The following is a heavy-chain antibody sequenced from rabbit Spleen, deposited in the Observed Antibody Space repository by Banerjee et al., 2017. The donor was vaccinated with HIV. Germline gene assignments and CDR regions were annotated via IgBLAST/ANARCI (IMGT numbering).Heavy chain of an antibody. Sequence: QSLEESGGGLVKPGASLTLTCKASGFSFSSYYYMCWVRQAPGKGLEWIACIDAGSGGSDYYASWAKGRFTISKTSSTTVTLQMTSLTAADTATYFCARDTSSSFSSYGMDLWGPGTLVTVS. CDR3: ARDTSSSFSSYGMDL. J-gene: IGHJ6*01. CDR2: IDAGSGGSD. V-gene: IGHV1S40*01. CDR1: GFSFSSYYY. D-gene: IGHD1-1*01.